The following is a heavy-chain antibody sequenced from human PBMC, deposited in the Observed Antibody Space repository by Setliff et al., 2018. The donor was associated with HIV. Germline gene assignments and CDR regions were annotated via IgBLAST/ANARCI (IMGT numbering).Heavy chain of an antibody. Sequence: GGSLRLSCAATGFTFDSYVLHWVRQAPGKGLEWVAVMSIHGNVIIYADSVEGRFTISRDNSRNRLFLQMNSLGVEDTAVYYCARDPTVGSPDYFDFWGQGTLVTVSS. V-gene: IGHV3-30*03. CDR1: GFTFDSYV. CDR2: MSIHGNVI. D-gene: IGHD1-26*01. J-gene: IGHJ4*02. CDR3: ARDPTVGSPDYFDF.